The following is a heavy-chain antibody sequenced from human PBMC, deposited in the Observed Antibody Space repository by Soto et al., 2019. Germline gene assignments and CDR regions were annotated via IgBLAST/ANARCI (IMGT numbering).Heavy chain of an antibody. V-gene: IGHV3-66*01. CDR2: IYSGGST. CDR3: AREVRVRGFAFDI. D-gene: IGHD3-3*01. CDR1: GVTVSSNY. J-gene: IGHJ3*02. Sequence: GGSLRLSCAASGVTVSSNYMSWVRQAPGKGLEWVSVIYSGGSTYYADSVKGRFTISRDNSKNTLYLQMNSLRAEDTAVYYCAREVRVRGFAFDIWGQGTMVTVSS.